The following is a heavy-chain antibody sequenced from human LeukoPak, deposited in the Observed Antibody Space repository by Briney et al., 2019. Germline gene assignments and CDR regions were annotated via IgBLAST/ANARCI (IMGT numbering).Heavy chain of an antibody. CDR1: GYTFTSYG. Sequence: ASVKVSCKASGYTFTSYGISWVRQAPGQRLEWMGWISAYNGNTNYAQKLQGRVTMTTDTSTSTAYMELSSLRSEDTAVYYCARDPRGSLGFDPWGQGTLVTVSS. CDR2: ISAYNGNT. J-gene: IGHJ5*02. D-gene: IGHD3-10*01. V-gene: IGHV1-18*01. CDR3: ARDPRGSLGFDP.